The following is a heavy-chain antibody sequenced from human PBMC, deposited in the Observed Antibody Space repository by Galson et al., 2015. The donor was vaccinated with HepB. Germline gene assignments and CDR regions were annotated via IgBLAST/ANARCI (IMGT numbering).Heavy chain of an antibody. V-gene: IGHV1-69*06. J-gene: IGHJ3*01. CDR2: IIPIFGTA. D-gene: IGHD3-10*01. Sequence: SVKVSCKASGGTFSSHAISWVRQAPGQGLEWMGGIIPIFGTANYAQKFQGRVTITEDKFTSTAYMEVTRLTYEDTAIYYCASYFGSGSPDCSHFWGRGTMVTVSS. CDR1: GGTFSSHA. CDR3: ASYFGSGSPDCSHF.